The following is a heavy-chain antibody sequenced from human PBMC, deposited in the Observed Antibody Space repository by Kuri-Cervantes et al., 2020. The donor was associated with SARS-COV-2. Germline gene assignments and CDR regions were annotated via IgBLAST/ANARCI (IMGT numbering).Heavy chain of an antibody. D-gene: IGHD3-3*01. CDR1: GESFSGYY. Sequence: SETLSLTCAFYGESFSGYYWNWIRQSPGKGLEWIGEVNHRGSTNYNPSLKSRVTISVDTSSKQFSLNLSSVTAADTAVYYCARDTYYDFWSGYYKPHYYYYMDVWGKGTTVTVSS. CDR2: VNHRGST. V-gene: IGHV4-34*01. CDR3: ARDTYYDFWSGYYKPHYYYYMDV. J-gene: IGHJ6*03.